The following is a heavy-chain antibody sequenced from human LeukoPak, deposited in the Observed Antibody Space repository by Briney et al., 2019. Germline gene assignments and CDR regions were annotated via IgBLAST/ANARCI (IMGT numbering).Heavy chain of an antibody. D-gene: IGHD6-25*01. CDR3: AKVLGRRCVTGSASRFAD. J-gene: IGHJ4*02. CDR1: GFTFSSYA. V-gene: IGHV3-23*01. Sequence: GGSLRLSCAASGFTFSSYAMSWVRQAPGKGLEWLSAISGSGGSTYYADSVKGRFTISRDNSKNMLYLQMNSLRTDDTAVYYPAKVLGRRCVTGSASRFADWGQRTLVTVSS. CDR2: ISGSGGST.